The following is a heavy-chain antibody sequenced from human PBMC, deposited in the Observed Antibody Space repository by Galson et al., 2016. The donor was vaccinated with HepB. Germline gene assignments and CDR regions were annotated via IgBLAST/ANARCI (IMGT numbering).Heavy chain of an antibody. CDR3: ATGRTTSRWHFPWFDP. J-gene: IGHJ5*02. CDR2: TYYSGTT. D-gene: IGHD6-13*01. V-gene: IGHV4-31*03. CDR1: GGSISSGGHY. Sequence: TLSLTCTVSGGSISSGGHYWSWIRQHPGKGLEWIAYTYYSGTTYYNPALKSRVNISLDTSNNQFSLKLSSLTAADTALYYCATGRTTSRWHFPWFDPWGPGTLVTVSS.